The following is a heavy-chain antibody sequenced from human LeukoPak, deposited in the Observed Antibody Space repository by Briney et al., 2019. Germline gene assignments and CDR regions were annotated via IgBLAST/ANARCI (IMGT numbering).Heavy chain of an antibody. V-gene: IGHV3-74*01. J-gene: IGHJ4*02. CDR3: ARDPLTTGTTFDY. CDR1: EFTFSSYG. Sequence: PGGSLRLSCAASEFTFSSYGMHWVRQAPGKGLVWVSRINTDGSSTSYADSVKGRFTISRDNAKNTLYLQMNSLRAEDTAVYYCARDPLTTGTTFDYWGQGTLVTVSS. CDR2: INTDGSST. D-gene: IGHD1-1*01.